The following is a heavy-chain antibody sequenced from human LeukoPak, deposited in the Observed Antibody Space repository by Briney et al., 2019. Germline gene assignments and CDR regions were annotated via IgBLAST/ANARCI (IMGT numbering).Heavy chain of an antibody. Sequence: APVKVSCKASGYTFVNYGISWVRQAPGQGLEWVGWISAHNGNTYYVQKLQGRVTMTTATSTSTAYMELRSLKSDDTAVYYCARWVVGGTIDYWGQGTLVTVSS. CDR3: ARWVVGGTIDY. V-gene: IGHV1-18*01. CDR1: GYTFVNYG. D-gene: IGHD1-26*01. CDR2: ISAHNGNT. J-gene: IGHJ4*02.